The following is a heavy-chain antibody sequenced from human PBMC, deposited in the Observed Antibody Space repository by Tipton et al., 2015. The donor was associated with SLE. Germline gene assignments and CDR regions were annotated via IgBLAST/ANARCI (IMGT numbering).Heavy chain of an antibody. CDR1: GFTFSSYG. J-gene: IGHJ6*02. Sequence: SLRLSCAASGFTFSSYGMHWVRQAPGKGLEWVAVMWYDGSNKYYADSVKGRFTISRDNSKNTLYLQMNSLRAEDTAVYYCARELSYYGMDIWGQGTTVTVSS. CDR3: ARELSYYGMDI. D-gene: IGHD3-16*02. V-gene: IGHV3-33*08. CDR2: MWYDGSNK.